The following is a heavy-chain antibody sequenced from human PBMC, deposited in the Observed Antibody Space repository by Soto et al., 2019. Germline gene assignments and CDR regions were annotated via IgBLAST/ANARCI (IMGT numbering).Heavy chain of an antibody. J-gene: IGHJ6*02. CDR1: GFTFSSYA. CDR3: ARGLVPAAFYYYYGMDV. Sequence: QVQLVESGGGVVQPGRSLRLSCAASGFTFSSYAMHWVRQAPGKGLEWVAVISYDGSNKYYADSVKGRFTISRDNSKNPLYLQMNSPRVEDTAVYYCARGLVPAAFYYYYGMDVWGQGTTVTVSS. D-gene: IGHD2-2*01. V-gene: IGHV3-30-3*01. CDR2: ISYDGSNK.